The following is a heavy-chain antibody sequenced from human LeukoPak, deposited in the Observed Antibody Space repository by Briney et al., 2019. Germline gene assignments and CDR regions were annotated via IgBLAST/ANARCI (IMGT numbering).Heavy chain of an antibody. CDR1: GGSISGGSYY. CDR2: IYTSGST. V-gene: IGHV4-61*02. Sequence: SQTLSLTCTVSGGSISGGSYYWSWIRQPAGKGLEWIGRIYTSGSTNYNPSLKSRVTISVDTSKNQFSLKLSSVTAADTAVYYCARDDNQAFDIWGQGTMVTVSS. J-gene: IGHJ3*02. CDR3: ARDDNQAFDI. D-gene: IGHD1-14*01.